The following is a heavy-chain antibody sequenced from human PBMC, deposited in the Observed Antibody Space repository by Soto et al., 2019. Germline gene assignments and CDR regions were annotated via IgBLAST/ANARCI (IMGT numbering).Heavy chain of an antibody. D-gene: IGHD2-21*01. CDR3: TRDLNHDCGP. CDR1: GFTFSDYW. CDR2: MNPDGSEQ. Sequence: EVHLVESGGALVQPGGSLRLSCAASGFTFSDYWMTWVRQTPGKGLEGVANMNPDGSEQYYLDSVKGRFTISRDNAKNSMSLQMTNLRGEDTAVYYCTRDLNHDCGPWGQGTQVIVSS. V-gene: IGHV3-7*04. J-gene: IGHJ5*02.